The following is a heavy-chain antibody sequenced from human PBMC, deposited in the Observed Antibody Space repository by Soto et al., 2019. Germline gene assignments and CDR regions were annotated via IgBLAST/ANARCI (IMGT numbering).Heavy chain of an antibody. Sequence: EVQLVESGGGLIQPGGSLRLSCAASGFTVSSNYMNWVRQAPGKGLEWVSAIYSGDNTYYADSVKGRFTISRDNSKNTLYLQMNSLRVEDTAVYYCVKRQQVVRYSYGLDVWGQGTTVTVSS. CDR2: IYSGDNT. J-gene: IGHJ6*02. CDR3: VKRQQVVRYSYGLDV. CDR1: GFTVSSNY. D-gene: IGHD6-13*01. V-gene: IGHV3-53*01.